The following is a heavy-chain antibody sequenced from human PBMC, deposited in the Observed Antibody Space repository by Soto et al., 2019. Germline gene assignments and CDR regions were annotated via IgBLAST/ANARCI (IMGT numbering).Heavy chain of an antibody. V-gene: IGHV1-69*13. CDR2: IIPIFGTA. Sequence: GASVKVSCKASGGTFSSYAISWVRQASGQGLEWMGGIIPIFGTANYAQKFQGRVTITADESTSTAYMELSSLRSEDTAVYYCARMYYYDSSGYYRRGGSDYWGQGTLVTVSS. J-gene: IGHJ4*02. CDR3: ARMYYYDSSGYYRRGGSDY. CDR1: GGTFSSYA. D-gene: IGHD3-22*01.